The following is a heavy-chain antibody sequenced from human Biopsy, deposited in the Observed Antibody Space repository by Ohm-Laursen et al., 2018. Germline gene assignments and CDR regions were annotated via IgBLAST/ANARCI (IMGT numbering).Heavy chain of an antibody. D-gene: IGHD4-23*01. Sequence: SETLSLTCTVSGRSFTGHYWSWIRQPPGKGLEGIGHISCPGYTSYNASLKSRVTISVDTSRNYFSLRLSSLTAADPAVYYCSRGSNDFGGLYFPRWGQGTLLTVSS. J-gene: IGHJ4*02. V-gene: IGHV4-59*11. CDR1: GRSFTGHY. CDR2: ISCPGYT. CDR3: SRGSNDFGGLYFPR.